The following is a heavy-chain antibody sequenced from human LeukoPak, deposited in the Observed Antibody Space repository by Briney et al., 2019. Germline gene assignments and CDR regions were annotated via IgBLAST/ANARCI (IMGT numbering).Heavy chain of an antibody. D-gene: IGHD6-13*01. V-gene: IGHV3-9*01. Sequence: GGSLRLSCAASGFTFSSYAMHWVRQAPGKGLEWVSGISWNSGSIGYADSVKGRFTISRDNAKNSLYLQMNSLRAEDTALYYCAKDKGTAAGNYYFDYWGQGTLVTVSS. CDR3: AKDKGTAAGNYYFDY. CDR1: GFTFSSYA. CDR2: ISWNSGSI. J-gene: IGHJ4*02.